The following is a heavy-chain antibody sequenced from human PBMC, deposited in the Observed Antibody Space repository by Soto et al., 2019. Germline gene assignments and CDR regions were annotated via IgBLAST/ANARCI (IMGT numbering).Heavy chain of an antibody. J-gene: IGHJ6*02. CDR1: GGSIRSGGYY. D-gene: IGHD2-15*01. CDR3: ARGRGGELLYYYYGMDV. CDR2: IYYSGST. Sequence: PSETLSLTCTVSGGSIRSGGYYWSWIRQHPGKGLEWIGYIYYSGSTYYNPSLKSRVTISVDTSKNQFSLKLSTVTAADTAVYYCARGRGGELLYYYYGMDVWGQGTTVTVS. V-gene: IGHV4-31*02.